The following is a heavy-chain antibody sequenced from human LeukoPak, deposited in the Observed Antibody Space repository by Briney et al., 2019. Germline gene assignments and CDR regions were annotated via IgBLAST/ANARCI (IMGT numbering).Heavy chain of an antibody. J-gene: IGHJ6*02. D-gene: IGHD6-13*01. CDR3: ARTTILAAAGRYYYYGMDV. CDR1: GGSIGSYY. V-gene: IGHV4-4*07. CDR2: IYTSGST. Sequence: SETLSLTCTVSGGSIGSYYWSWIRQPAGKGLEWIGRIYTSGSTNYNPSLKSRVTMSVDTSKNQFSLKLSSVTAADTAVYYCARTTILAAAGRYYYYGMDVWGQGTTVTVSS.